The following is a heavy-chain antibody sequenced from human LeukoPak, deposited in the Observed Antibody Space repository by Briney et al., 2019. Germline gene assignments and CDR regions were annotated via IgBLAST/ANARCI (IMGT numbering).Heavy chain of an antibody. CDR1: GYRFRDYY. Sequence: ASVKVSCKASGYRFRDYYMHWVRQAPGQGLEWMGWINPNSGGTMYAQKFQGRVAMTRDTSINTAYMELSRLTSDDTAVYYCARDGDDNGDYVLGWLDPWGQGTLVTVSS. CDR3: ARDGDDNGDYVLGWLDP. D-gene: IGHD4-17*01. J-gene: IGHJ5*02. CDR2: INPNSGGT. V-gene: IGHV1-2*02.